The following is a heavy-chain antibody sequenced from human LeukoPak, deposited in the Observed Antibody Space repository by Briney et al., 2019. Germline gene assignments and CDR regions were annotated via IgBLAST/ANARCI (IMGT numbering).Heavy chain of an antibody. CDR3: AKGLGNWGPGDAFDI. D-gene: IGHD7-27*01. V-gene: IGHV3-23*01. CDR1: GFTFSSYA. Sequence: PGGSLRLSCAASGFTFSSYAMSWVRQAPGKGLEWVSGISGSGGSAYYADSVKGRFTISRDNSKNTLYLQMNSLRAEDTAVYYCAKGLGNWGPGDAFDIWGQGTMVTVSS. CDR2: ISGSGGSA. J-gene: IGHJ3*02.